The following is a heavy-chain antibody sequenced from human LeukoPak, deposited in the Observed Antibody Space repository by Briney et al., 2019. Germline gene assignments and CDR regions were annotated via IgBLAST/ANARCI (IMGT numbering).Heavy chain of an antibody. CDR3: AKDLGYCSGGSCYRFVY. CDR1: GFTFSSYG. D-gene: IGHD2-15*01. J-gene: IGHJ4*02. Sequence: GGTLRFSCAASGFTFSSYGMHWVRQAPGKGLEWVAVISYDGSNKYYADSVKGRFTISRDNSKNTLYLQMNSLRAEDTAVYYCAKDLGYCSGGSCYRFVYWGQGTLVTVSS. CDR2: ISYDGSNK. V-gene: IGHV3-30*18.